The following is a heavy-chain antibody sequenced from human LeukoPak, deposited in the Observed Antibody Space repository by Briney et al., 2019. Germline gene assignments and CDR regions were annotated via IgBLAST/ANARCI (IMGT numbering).Heavy chain of an antibody. D-gene: IGHD3-22*01. Sequence: ASVKVSCKASGYTFTSYYMHWVRQAPGQGLEWMGIINPSGGITSYAQKFQGRVTMTRDTSTSTVSMELSSLRFEDTALYYCARSYYDTSGYQIDYWGQGTLVTVSS. J-gene: IGHJ4*02. CDR3: ARSYYDTSGYQIDY. CDR2: INPSGGIT. CDR1: GYTFTSYY. V-gene: IGHV1-46*01.